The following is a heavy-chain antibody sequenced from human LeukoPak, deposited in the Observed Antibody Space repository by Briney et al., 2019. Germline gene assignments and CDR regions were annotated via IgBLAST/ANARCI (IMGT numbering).Heavy chain of an antibody. D-gene: IGHD1-26*01. J-gene: IGHJ5*02. V-gene: IGHV1-69*13. Sequence: SVKVSCKASGGTFSSYAISWVRQAPGQGLGWMGGIIPIFGTANYAQKFQGRVTITADESTSTAYMELSSLRSEDTAVYYCARGRRGSYYGPGYWFDPWGQGTLVTVSS. CDR2: IIPIFGTA. CDR3: ARGRRGSYYGPGYWFDP. CDR1: GGTFSSYA.